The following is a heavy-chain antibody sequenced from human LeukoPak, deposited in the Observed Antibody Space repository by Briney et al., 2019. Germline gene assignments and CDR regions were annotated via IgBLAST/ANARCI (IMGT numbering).Heavy chain of an antibody. D-gene: IGHD3-10*01. CDR3: ARVKWFGELAHFDF. CDR1: GYTFTGYY. J-gene: IGHJ4*02. Sequence: ASVKVSCKASGYTFTGYYMHWVRQATGQGLEWMGWMNPHSGNTGYAQKFQGRVTITRNTSINTAYMELSSLRSEDTAVYYCARVKWFGELAHFDFWGQGTLVTVSS. V-gene: IGHV1-8*03. CDR2: MNPHSGNT.